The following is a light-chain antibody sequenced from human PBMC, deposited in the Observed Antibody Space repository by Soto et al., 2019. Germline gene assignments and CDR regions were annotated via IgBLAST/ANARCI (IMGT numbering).Light chain of an antibody. CDR2: SNS. V-gene: IGLV1-44*01. Sequence: QSVLTQPPSASGTPGQRVTISCSGSSSNIGRNTVNWYQQLPGTAPTLLIYSNSQRPSWVPDRLSGSESGASASLAISWLQSDDEDDYYCAAWYDSLNAYVFGTGTKLTVL. CDR3: AAWYDSLNAYV. CDR1: SSNIGRNT. J-gene: IGLJ1*01.